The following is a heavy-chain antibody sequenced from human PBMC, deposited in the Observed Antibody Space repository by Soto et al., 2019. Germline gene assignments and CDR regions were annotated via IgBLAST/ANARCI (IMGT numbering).Heavy chain of an antibody. V-gene: IGHV1-18*01. D-gene: IGHD3-22*01. J-gene: IGHJ3*02. CDR2: ISAYNGNT. CDR3: ARIADYDSSGYYYSGAFDI. Sequence: QVQLVQSGAEVKKPGASVKVSCKASGYTFTSYGISWVRQAPGQGLEWMGWISAYNGNTNYAQKLQGRVTMTTDTSTSTAYMELRSLRSDDTAVYYCARIADYDSSGYYYSGAFDIWGQGTMVTVSS. CDR1: GYTFTSYG.